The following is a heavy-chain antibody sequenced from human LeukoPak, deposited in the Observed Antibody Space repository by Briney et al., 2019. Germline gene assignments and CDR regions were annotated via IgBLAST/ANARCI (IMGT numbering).Heavy chain of an antibody. Sequence: GASVKVSCKASRYTFTNYGISRVRQAPGQGLEWMGWISARNGKTTYAQKHQGRVTMTTDTSTSTVYMELRSLRVDDTAVYYCARTIVGLDDALDIWGQGTLVTVSS. CDR3: ARTIVGLDDALDI. V-gene: IGHV1-18*01. J-gene: IGHJ3*02. D-gene: IGHD1-26*01. CDR2: ISARNGKT. CDR1: RYTFTNYG.